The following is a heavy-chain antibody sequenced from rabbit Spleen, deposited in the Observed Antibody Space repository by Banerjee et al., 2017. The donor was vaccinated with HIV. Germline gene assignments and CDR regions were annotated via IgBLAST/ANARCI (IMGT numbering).Heavy chain of an antibody. CDR3: ARDSGSSFSSYGMDL. Sequence: QSLEESGGDLVKPGASLTLTCTASGFSLSSYDMCWVRQAPGKGLEWIACIDTGSSGFTYFASWAKGRFTISKSSSTSVTLQMTSLTAADTATYFCARDSGSSFSSYGMDLWGPGTLVTV. CDR2: IDTGSSGFT. CDR1: GFSLSSYD. D-gene: IGHD8-1*01. J-gene: IGHJ6*01. V-gene: IGHV1S40*01.